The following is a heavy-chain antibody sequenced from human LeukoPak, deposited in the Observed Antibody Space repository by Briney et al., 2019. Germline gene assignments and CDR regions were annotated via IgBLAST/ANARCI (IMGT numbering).Heavy chain of an antibody. CDR1: GFTFSSYG. J-gene: IGHJ3*02. V-gene: IGHV3-33*01. Sequence: GGSLRLSCAASGFTFSSYGMHWVRQAPGKGLEWVAVIWYDGSNIHYADSVKGRFTISRDKSKNTLYLQMNSLRAEDTAVYYCARGRNAFDIWGQGTMVTVSS. CDR3: ARGRNAFDI. CDR2: IWYDGSNI.